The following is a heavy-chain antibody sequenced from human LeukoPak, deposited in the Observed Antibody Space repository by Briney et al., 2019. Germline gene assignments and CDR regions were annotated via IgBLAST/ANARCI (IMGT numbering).Heavy chain of an antibody. D-gene: IGHD4-23*01. V-gene: IGHV3-48*03. J-gene: IGHJ4*02. CDR3: ARDYGGSSPFDY. CDR1: GFTFSSYE. Sequence: GGSLRLSCAASGFTFSSYEINWVRQAPGKGLEWVSYISSSGSDIYYADSVKGRFTISRDNAKNSLYLHMNSLRAEDTAVYYCARDYGGSSPFDYWGQGTLVTVSS. CDR2: ISSSGSDI.